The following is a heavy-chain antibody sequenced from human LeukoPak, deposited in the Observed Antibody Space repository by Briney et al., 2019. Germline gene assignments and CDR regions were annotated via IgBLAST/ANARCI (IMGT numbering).Heavy chain of an antibody. D-gene: IGHD3-10*01. CDR1: GFTFSNYW. J-gene: IGHJ4*02. V-gene: IGHV3-7*01. CDR2: IKTDGSEK. CDR3: ARVNVWFGELLGYYFDY. Sequence: GGSLRLSCEGSGFTFSNYWMGWVRQAPGKGLQWVANIKTDGSEKYYVDSVKGRFTISRDNAKNSLYLQMNSLRAEDTAVYYCARVNVWFGELLGYYFDYWGQGTLVTVSS.